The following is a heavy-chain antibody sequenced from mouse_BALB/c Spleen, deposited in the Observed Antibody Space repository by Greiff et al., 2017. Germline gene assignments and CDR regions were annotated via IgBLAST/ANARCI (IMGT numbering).Heavy chain of an antibody. J-gene: IGHJ3*01. V-gene: IGHV5-9-3*01. Sequence: DVKLVESGGGLVKPGGSLKLSCAASGFTFSSYAMSWVRQTPEKRLEWVATISSGGSYTYYPDSVKGRFTISRDNAKNTLYLQMSSLRSEDTAMYYCARDSSGYAVFAYWGQGTLVTVSA. D-gene: IGHD3-2*01. CDR3: ARDSSGYAVFAY. CDR1: GFTFSSYA. CDR2: ISSGGSYT.